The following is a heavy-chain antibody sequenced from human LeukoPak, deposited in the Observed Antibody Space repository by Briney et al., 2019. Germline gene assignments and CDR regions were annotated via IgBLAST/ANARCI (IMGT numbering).Heavy chain of an antibody. CDR3: ARRAPSHDFDD. Sequence: GGSLRLSCAASGFTFSSYSMNWVRQAPGKGLEWAAAISTTSGNIYYADSVKGRFTISRDNAKNSLYLQMNSLRVEDTALYYCARRAPSHDFDDWGQGTLVTVSS. CDR1: GFTFSSYS. V-gene: IGHV3-21*01. CDR2: ISTTSGNI. J-gene: IGHJ4*02.